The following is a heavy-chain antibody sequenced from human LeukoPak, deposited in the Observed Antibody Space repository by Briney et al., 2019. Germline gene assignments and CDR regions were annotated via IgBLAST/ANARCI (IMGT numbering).Heavy chain of an antibody. D-gene: IGHD6-13*01. CDR1: GFTFDDYA. CDR3: AARAAAGTGEDDAFDI. CDR2: ISWNSGSI. V-gene: IGHV3-9*03. Sequence: GGSLRLSCAASGFTFDDYAIYWVRQAPGKGLEWVSGISWNSGSIGYADSVKGRFTISRDNAKNSLYLQMNSLRAEDMALYYCAARAAAGTGEDDAFDIWGQGTMVTVSS. J-gene: IGHJ3*02.